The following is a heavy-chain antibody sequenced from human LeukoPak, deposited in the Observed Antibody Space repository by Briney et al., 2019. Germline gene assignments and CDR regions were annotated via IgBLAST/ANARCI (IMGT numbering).Heavy chain of an antibody. D-gene: IGHD2-2*01. CDR1: GYTFTSYG. Sequence: ASVKVSCKASGYTFTSYGISWVRQATGQGLEWMGWISAYNGNTNYAQKLQGRVTMTTDTSTSTAYMELRSLRSDDTAVYYCAREGGRDIVVVPAARGALDIWGQGTMVTVSS. CDR2: ISAYNGNT. V-gene: IGHV1-18*01. J-gene: IGHJ3*02. CDR3: AREGGRDIVVVPAARGALDI.